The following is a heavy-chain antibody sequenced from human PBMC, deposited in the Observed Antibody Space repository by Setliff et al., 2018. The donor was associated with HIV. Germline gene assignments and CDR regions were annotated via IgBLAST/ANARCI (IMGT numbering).Heavy chain of an antibody. J-gene: IGHJ5*02. V-gene: IGHV4-39*01. CDR2: IHYNEKT. Sequence: PSETLSLTCTVSGGSASNSRYYWAWIRQPPGKGLEYIGSIHYNEKTYYNPSLKSRVTISIDTSKNQYSLNQTSVTAADTAVYYCASRVYYYDSNNFLREEGFDPWGQGTLVTVSS. D-gene: IGHD3-22*01. CDR3: ASRVYYYDSNNFLREEGFDP. CDR1: GGSASNSRYY.